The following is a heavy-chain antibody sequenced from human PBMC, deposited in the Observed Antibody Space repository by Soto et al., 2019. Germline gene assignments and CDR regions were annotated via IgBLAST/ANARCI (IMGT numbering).Heavy chain of an antibody. CDR2: IFPIDSDT. Sequence: PGESLKISCNGSGYTFTRNWICWVRQMPGKGLEWMGIIFPIDSDTRYSPSSQGQVTISADNSISTAYLQWSSLKASDTAIYYCATPGGRDFNAFDVWGQGTMVTVSS. CDR1: GYTFTRNW. V-gene: IGHV5-51*01. CDR3: ATPGGRDFNAFDV. J-gene: IGHJ3*01. D-gene: IGHD2-21*02.